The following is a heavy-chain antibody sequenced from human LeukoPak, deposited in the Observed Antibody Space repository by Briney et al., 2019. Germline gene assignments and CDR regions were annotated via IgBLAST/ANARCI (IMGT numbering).Heavy chain of an antibody. V-gene: IGHV4-59*08. CDR3: ARHGGITMVRGVQSAFDI. Sequence: PSETLSLTCTVSGGSVSSYYWSWIRQSPGKGLEWIGYIYYSGNTNYNPSLKSRVTISVDTSKNQFSLTLSSMTAADTAVYYCARHGGITMVRGVQSAFDIWGQGTMVTVSS. CDR1: GGSVSSYY. D-gene: IGHD3-10*01. J-gene: IGHJ3*02. CDR2: IYYSGNT.